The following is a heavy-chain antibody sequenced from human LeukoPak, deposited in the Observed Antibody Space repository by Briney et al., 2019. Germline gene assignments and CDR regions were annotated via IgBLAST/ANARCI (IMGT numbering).Heavy chain of an antibody. Sequence: GGSLRLSCTSSGFTFSSDWMRWARQAPGKGLEWVADINQDRSAKNYVDSVRGRFTISRDNAENSLYLQMSSLRAEDTAAYYCVKDGNWAFDIWGQGTMVTVSS. D-gene: IGHD1-1*01. CDR3: VKDGNWAFDI. CDR2: INQDRSAK. CDR1: GFTFSSDW. J-gene: IGHJ3*02. V-gene: IGHV3-7*04.